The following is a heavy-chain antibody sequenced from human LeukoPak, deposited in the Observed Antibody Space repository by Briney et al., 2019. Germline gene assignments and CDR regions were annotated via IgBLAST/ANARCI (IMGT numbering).Heavy chain of an antibody. Sequence: SETLSLTCAVYGGSFSGYHWSWIRQPPGKGLEWIGEINHSGSTNYNPSLKSRVTISVDTSKNQFSLKLSSVTAADTAVYYCARLIVVFDHWGQGTLVTVSS. J-gene: IGHJ4*02. CDR2: INHSGST. V-gene: IGHV4-34*01. CDR3: ARLIVVFDH. CDR1: GGSFSGYH. D-gene: IGHD2-2*01.